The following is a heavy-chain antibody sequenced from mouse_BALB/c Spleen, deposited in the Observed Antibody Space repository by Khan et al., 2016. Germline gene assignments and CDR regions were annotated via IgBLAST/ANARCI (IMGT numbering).Heavy chain of an antibody. Sequence: EVKLLESGGGLVQPGGSLKLSCVATGFDFSRYWMSWVRQAPGKGLEWIGEINPDSSTINYTPSLKGKFIFSRDNAKNTLYLQLTKVRSEDSVLYFCVSPFTTGVAYWGQGTLVTVSA. V-gene: IGHV4-1*02. CDR3: VSPFTTGVAY. CDR2: INPDSSTI. D-gene: IGHD1-1*01. CDR1: GFDFSRYW. J-gene: IGHJ3*01.